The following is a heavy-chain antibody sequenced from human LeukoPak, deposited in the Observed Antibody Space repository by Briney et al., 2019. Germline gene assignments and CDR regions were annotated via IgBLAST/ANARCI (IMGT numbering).Heavy chain of an antibody. V-gene: IGHV4-34*01. D-gene: IGHD3-9*01. Sequence: SETLSLTCAVYGGSFSGYYWSWIRQPPGKGLEWIGEINHSGSTNYNPSLKSRVTISVDTSKNQFSLKLSSVTAADTAVYYCARWRYFDWFTFDYWGQGTLVTVSS. CDR1: GGSFSGYY. CDR3: ARWRYFDWFTFDY. J-gene: IGHJ4*02. CDR2: INHSGST.